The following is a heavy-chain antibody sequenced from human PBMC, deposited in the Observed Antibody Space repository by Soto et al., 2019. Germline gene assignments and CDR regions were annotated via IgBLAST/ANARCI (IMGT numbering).Heavy chain of an antibody. CDR1: GFTFSSYA. D-gene: IGHD3-10*01. V-gene: IGHV3-64*01. CDR2: IISNGDST. Sequence: GGSLRLSCAASGFTFSSYAMHWVRQVPGKGLEFVSAIISNGDSTYYANSVKGRFTISRDNSKNTLYLQMGSLRAEDMAVYYCARDWRYYFGAGSYLIYWGQGTLVTVSS. CDR3: ARDWRYYFGAGSYLIY. J-gene: IGHJ4*02.